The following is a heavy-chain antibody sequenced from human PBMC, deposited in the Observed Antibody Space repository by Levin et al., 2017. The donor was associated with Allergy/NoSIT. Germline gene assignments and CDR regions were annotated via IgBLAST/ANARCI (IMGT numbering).Heavy chain of an antibody. Sequence: PGESLKISCAATGFTTDYYAMHWVRQGPGKGLEWVSGIRWDGATGYADSVKGRFTISRDDAKTSLYLQMNSLRPDDTALYYCARDLGVVTAALGNWGQGTPVTVSS. D-gene: IGHD2-21*02. CDR3: ARDLGVVTAALGN. CDR1: GFTTDYYA. V-gene: IGHV3-9*02. CDR2: IRWDGAT. J-gene: IGHJ4*02.